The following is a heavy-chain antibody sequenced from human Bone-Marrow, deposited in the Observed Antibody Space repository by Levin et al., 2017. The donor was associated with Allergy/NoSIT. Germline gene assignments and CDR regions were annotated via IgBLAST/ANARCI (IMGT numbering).Heavy chain of an antibody. CDR3: ARVRTGAYCSSTSCYAGDY. V-gene: IGHV4-59*12. J-gene: IGHJ4*02. CDR1: SGSISFYY. CDR2: LYYSGNT. D-gene: IGHD2-2*01. Sequence: SETLSLTCTVSSGSISFYYWSWIRQPPGKGLEWIGYLYYSGNTNYNPSLKSRVTMSVDTSKNQFSLNLNSVTAADTAVYYCARVRTGAYCSSTSCYAGDYWGQGTLVTVSS.